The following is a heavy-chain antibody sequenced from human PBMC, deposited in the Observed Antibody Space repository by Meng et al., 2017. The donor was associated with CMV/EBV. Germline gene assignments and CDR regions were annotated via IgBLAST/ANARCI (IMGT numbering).Heavy chain of an antibody. D-gene: IGHD3-10*01. V-gene: IGHV1-8*01. CDR1: TSYD. J-gene: IGHJ5*02. Sequence: TSYDINWVRQATGQGLEWMGWMNPNSGNTGYAQKLQGRVTMTRNTSISTAYMELSSLRSEDTAVYYCARGPANYGSGSYSPYNWFDPWGQGTLVTVSS. CDR2: MNPNSGNT. CDR3: ARGPANYGSGSYSPYNWFDP.